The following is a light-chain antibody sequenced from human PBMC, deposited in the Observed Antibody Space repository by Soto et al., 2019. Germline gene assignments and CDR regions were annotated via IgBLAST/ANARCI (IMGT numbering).Light chain of an antibody. J-gene: IGLJ1*01. V-gene: IGLV2-23*02. Sequence: QSVLTQPASVSGSPGQSITISCTGTSSVVGSDNLVSWYQQHPGKAPKFIIYEVNQRPAGVSYRFSGSKSGNTAYLTISGLQAEDEADYYCCSYAGSITYVFGTGTKVTVL. CDR3: CSYAGSITYV. CDR2: EVN. CDR1: SSVVGSDNL.